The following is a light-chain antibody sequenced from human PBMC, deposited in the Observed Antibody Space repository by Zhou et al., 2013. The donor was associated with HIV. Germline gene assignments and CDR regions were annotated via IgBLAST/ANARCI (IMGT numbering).Light chain of an antibody. CDR1: QTIDNY. CDR3: QQSYTTPET. J-gene: IGKJ4*01. CDR2: TAS. Sequence: DIQMTQSPTSLSASVGDRVTITCRPSQTIDNYLNWYQRKPGKAPNLLIYTASNLQSGVPSRFSGSGYGTDFTLTISSLQPEDFANYYCQQSYTTPETFGGGPRWRSN. V-gene: IGKV1-39*01.